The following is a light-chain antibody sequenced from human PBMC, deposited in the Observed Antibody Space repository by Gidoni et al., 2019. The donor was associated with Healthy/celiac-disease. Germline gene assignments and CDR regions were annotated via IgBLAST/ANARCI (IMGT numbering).Light chain of an antibody. J-gene: IGKJ2*01. CDR2: GAS. CDR1: QSVSSRY. Sequence: IVCTQPPGTLSLAPGERATLSCRASQSVSSRYLAWYQQKPGQAPRLLIYGASSRATGIPDRFSVSGSGTDFTLTISRLEPEDFAVYYCQQYGSSPPRYTFGQGTKLEIK. V-gene: IGKV3-20*01. CDR3: QQYGSSPPRYT.